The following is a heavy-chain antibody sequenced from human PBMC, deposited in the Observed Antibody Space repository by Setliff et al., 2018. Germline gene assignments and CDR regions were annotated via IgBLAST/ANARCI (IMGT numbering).Heavy chain of an antibody. CDR1: GYTFRNYA. D-gene: IGHD5-18*01. V-gene: IGHV1-18*01. CDR3: ARAPSVELVTIRTNSWFTY. Sequence: ASVKVSCKASGYTFRNYAFAWVRQAPGQGLEWVGWISVYNGDTNYAQKFQGRVTLTTDTSPSTAYMELRSLTSDDSAFYYCARAPSVELVTIRTNSWFTYWGQVTLVTVSS. J-gene: IGHJ4*02. CDR2: ISVYNGDT.